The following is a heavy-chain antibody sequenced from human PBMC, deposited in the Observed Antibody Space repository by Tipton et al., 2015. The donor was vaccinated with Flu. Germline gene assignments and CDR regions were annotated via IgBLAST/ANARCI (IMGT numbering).Heavy chain of an antibody. V-gene: IGHV4-38-2*02. CDR2: IHYSGSP. D-gene: IGHD5-24*01. CDR1: GDSMRRDYF. J-gene: IGHJ3*02. CDR3: ARGLRDGYNPHDAFDI. Sequence: TLSLTCTVSGDSMRRDYFWGWIRQAPGKGLEWIGNIHYSGSPHYNPSLKSRVTISVDTSKNQFSLKLSSVTAADTAVYYCARGLRDGYNPHDAFDIWGQGTMVTVSS.